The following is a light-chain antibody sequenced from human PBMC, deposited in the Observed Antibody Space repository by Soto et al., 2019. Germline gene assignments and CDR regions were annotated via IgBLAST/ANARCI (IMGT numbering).Light chain of an antibody. CDR1: SSDVGGYNY. V-gene: IGLV2-8*01. J-gene: IGLJ2*01. CDR3: SSFAASNTLL. Sequence: QSALTQPPSASGSPGQSVTISCTGTSSDVGGYNYVSWYQQHPGKAPKLMIYEVSKRPSGVPDRFSGSKSGNTASLTVSGLQVEDEADYYCSSFAASNTLLFGGGTKLTVL. CDR2: EVS.